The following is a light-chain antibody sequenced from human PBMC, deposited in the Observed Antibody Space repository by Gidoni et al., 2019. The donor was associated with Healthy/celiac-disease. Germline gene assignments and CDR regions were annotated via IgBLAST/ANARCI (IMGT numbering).Light chain of an antibody. J-gene: IGLJ1*01. CDR2: QAS. CDR1: KLGDKY. CDR3: QAWDSSTWYV. Sequence: SYELTQPPSVSVSPGQTASITCSGDKLGDKYACWYKQKPGQSPVLVIYQASKRPSGIPVRFSGSNSVTTATLTISVTQAMDDADYYCQAWDSSTWYVFGTGTKVTVL. V-gene: IGLV3-1*01.